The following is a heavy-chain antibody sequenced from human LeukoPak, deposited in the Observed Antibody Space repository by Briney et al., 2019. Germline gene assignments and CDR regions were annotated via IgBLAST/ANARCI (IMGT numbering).Heavy chain of an antibody. Sequence: PGGSLRLSCAASGFTFSSYAMSWVHQAPGKGLKWVSAISGSGGSTYYADSVKGRFTISRDNSKNTLNLLMNSLRVEDTVMYHCARDRGNIVVAPNAIRGWFDPWGQGTLVTVSS. J-gene: IGHJ5*02. CDR3: ARDRGNIVVAPNAIRGWFDP. V-gene: IGHV3-23*01. CDR1: GFTFSSYA. CDR2: ISGSGGST. D-gene: IGHD2-2*02.